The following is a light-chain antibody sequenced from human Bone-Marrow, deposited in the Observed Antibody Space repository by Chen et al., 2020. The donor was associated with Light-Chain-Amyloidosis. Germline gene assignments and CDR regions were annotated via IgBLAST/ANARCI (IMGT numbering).Light chain of an antibody. J-gene: IGLJ2*01. CDR1: DLPTKY. Sequence: SYELPQPPSVSVSTGQTARITGSGDDLPTKYAYWYQQKPGQAPVLVIHRDTERPSGISERFSGSSSGTTATLTISGVQAEDEADYHCQSADSSGTYEVIFGGGTKLTVL. CDR3: QSADSSGTYEVI. CDR2: RDT. V-gene: IGLV3-25*03.